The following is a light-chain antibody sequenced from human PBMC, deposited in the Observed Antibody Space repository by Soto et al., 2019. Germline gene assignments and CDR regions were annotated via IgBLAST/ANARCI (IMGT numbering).Light chain of an antibody. J-gene: IGKJ4*01. V-gene: IGKV3-11*01. CDR3: QQHINWPLT. CDR1: QTVSSS. Sequence: EIVLTQSPATLSLSPGERATLSCRASQTVSSSLAWYQQKPGQAPRLLIYEVSNRATGIPARFSCSGSGANFTFTHSSLVPGDFALYYCQQHINWPLTFGGGTKV. CDR2: EVS.